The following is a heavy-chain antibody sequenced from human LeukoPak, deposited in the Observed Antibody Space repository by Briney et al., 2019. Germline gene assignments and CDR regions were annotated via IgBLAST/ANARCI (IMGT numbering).Heavy chain of an antibody. V-gene: IGHV1-18*01. Sequence: ASVKDSCKASGYTFTSYGISWVRQAPGQGLEWMGWISAYNGNTNYVQKLQGRVTMTTDTTTSTAYTELRSLRSDDTAVYYCARGVRYTKRPRYYDSSGYPESFDYWGQGTLVTVSS. CDR2: ISAYNGNT. CDR3: ARGVRYTKRPRYYDSSGYPESFDY. D-gene: IGHD3-22*01. CDR1: GYTFTSYG. J-gene: IGHJ4*02.